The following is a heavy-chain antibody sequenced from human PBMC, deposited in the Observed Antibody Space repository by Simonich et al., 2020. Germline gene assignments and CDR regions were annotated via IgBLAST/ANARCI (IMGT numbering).Heavy chain of an antibody. CDR1: GFTFSSYA. V-gene: IGHV3-23*01. J-gene: IGHJ3*02. CDR3: AKDLGERITMIVVVIDAFVI. D-gene: IGHD3-22*01. Sequence: GGGLVQPGGSLRLSCAASGFTFSSYAMSWVRQAPGKGLEWVPAISGSGGSTYYADSVKGRFTISRDNSKNTLYLQMNSLRAEDTAVYYCAKDLGERITMIVVVIDAFVIWGQGTMVTVSS. CDR2: ISGSGGST.